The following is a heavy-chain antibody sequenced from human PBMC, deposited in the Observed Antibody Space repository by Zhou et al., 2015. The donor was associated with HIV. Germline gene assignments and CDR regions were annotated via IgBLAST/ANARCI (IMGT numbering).Heavy chain of an antibody. CDR3: ARWMSQSRIVGAERYFDY. J-gene: IGHJ4*02. Sequence: QVQLVQSGAEVKKPGSSVKVSCKASGGTFSSYAISWVRQAPGQGLEWMGGIIPIFGTANYAQKFQGRVTITADESTSTAYMELSSLRSEDTAVYYCARWMSQSRIVGAERYFDYWGQGTLVTVSS. CDR2: IIPIFGTA. D-gene: IGHD1-26*01. V-gene: IGHV1-69*12. CDR1: GGTFSSYA.